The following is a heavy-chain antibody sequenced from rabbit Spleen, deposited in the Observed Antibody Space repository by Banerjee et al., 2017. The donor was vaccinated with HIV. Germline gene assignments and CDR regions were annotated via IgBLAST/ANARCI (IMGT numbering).Heavy chain of an antibody. CDR2: IYNGNGAT. V-gene: IGHV1S45*01. Sequence: QQQLEESGGGLVQPEGSLTLTCKASGFDFSAYWLTWVRQAPGKGLEWIACIYNGNGATYYASWGKGRFTISKTSSTTVTLQMTSLTAADTATYFCARDGAGYAGWNALWGPGTLVTVS. J-gene: IGHJ6*01. CDR1: GFDFSAYW. CDR3: ARDGAGYAGWNAL. D-gene: IGHD4-2*01.